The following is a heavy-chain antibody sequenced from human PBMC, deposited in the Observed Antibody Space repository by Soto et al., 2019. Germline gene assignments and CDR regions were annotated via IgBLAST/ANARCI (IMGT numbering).Heavy chain of an antibody. Sequence: PGGSLRLSCAVSGFIFSSYGMHWVRQAPGKGLEWVAVIWYDGSNTYYADPVKGRFTISRENSKNTLFLQMNSLRDEDTAVYYCASSAAWGRGTLVTVS. D-gene: IGHD6-19*01. CDR2: IWYDGSNT. CDR1: GFIFSSYG. J-gene: IGHJ5*02. V-gene: IGHV3-33*01. CDR3: ASSAA.